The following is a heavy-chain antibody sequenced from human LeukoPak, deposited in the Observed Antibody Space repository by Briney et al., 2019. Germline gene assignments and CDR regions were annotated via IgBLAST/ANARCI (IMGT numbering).Heavy chain of an antibody. J-gene: IGHJ4*02. CDR1: GFTFSSYS. V-gene: IGHV3-21*01. CDR2: ISSSSSYI. Sequence: GGSLRLSCAASGFTFSSYSMNWVRQAPGKGLEWVSSISSSSSYIYYADSVKGRFTISRDNAKNSLYLQMNSLRAEDTAVYYCARLSGSGRSYYFDYWGQGTLVTVSS. CDR3: ARLSGSGRSYYFDY. D-gene: IGHD3-10*01.